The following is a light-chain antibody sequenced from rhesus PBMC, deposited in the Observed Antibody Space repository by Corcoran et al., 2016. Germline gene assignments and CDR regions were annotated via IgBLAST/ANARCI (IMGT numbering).Light chain of an antibody. CDR2: RAS. CDR1: QGISNW. Sequence: DIQMTQSPSSLSASVGDRVTITCRASQGISNWLAWYQQNTRKAPKLLIYRASTLETGVPSRLSGSGSGSEFTLTISSLQPEDVSTYFYQQHDNSPLTFGGGPKVEL. J-gene: IGKJ4*01. CDR3: QQHDNSPLT. V-gene: IGKV1-69*01.